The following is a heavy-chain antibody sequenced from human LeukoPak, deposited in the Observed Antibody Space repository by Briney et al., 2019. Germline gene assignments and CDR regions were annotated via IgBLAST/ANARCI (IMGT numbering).Heavy chain of an antibody. CDR2: INPNSGGT. V-gene: IGHV1-2*02. Sequence: GASVKVSCKASGYTFTGYYMHWVRQAPGQGREWMGWINPNSGGTNYAQKFQGRVTMTRDTSISTAYMELSRLRSDDTAVYYCARSVLGPNIAVAGTFDYWGQGTLVTVSS. D-gene: IGHD6-19*01. J-gene: IGHJ4*02. CDR1: GYTFTGYY. CDR3: ARSVLGPNIAVAGTFDY.